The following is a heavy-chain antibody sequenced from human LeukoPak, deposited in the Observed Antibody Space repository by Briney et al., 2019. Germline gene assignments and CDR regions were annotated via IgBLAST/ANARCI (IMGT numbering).Heavy chain of an antibody. D-gene: IGHD4-17*01. J-gene: IGHJ4*02. CDR2: INHSGST. V-gene: IGHV4-34*01. CDR3: ARVDYGDYVIDY. CDR1: GGSFSGYY. Sequence: SETRSLTCAVYGGSFSGYYWSWIRQPPGKGLEWIGEINHSGSTNFNPSLKSRVTISVDTSKNQFSLKLSSVTAADTAVYYCARVDYGDYVIDYWGQGTLVTVSS.